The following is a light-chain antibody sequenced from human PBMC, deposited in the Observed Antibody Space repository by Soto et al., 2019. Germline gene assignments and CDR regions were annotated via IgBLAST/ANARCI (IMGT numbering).Light chain of an antibody. CDR3: QQRSNWPPWT. J-gene: IGKJ1*01. Sequence: EIVLTQSPATLSLSPGERATLSCRASQGVSNYLAWYQQKPGQAPRLLIYRASTRATGTPARFTGSGSGTEFTLTITSLEPEDFAVYYCQQRSNWPPWTFGQGTKVDIK. CDR2: RAS. CDR1: QGVSNY. V-gene: IGKV3-11*01.